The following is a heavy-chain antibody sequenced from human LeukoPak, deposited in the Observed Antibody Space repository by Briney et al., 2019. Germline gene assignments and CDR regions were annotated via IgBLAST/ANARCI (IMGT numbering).Heavy chain of an antibody. CDR2: TVSEIGGGTT. J-gene: IGHJ6*02. D-gene: IGHD1-7*01. V-gene: IGHV3-15*04. Sequence: GGSLRLSCAASGFTFNYAWMSWVRQVPGKGLEWVGQTVSEIGGGTTDYATPVKGRFTISRDDSQSTLYLQMNSLKIEDTAVYYCTTDEDWNYARKDVWGQGATVIVSS. CDR3: TTDEDWNYARKDV. CDR1: GFTFNYAW.